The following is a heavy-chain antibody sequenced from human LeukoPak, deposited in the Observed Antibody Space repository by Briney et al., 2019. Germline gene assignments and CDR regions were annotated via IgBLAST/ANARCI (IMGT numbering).Heavy chain of an antibody. Sequence: KSSETLSLTCTVSGGSVSSGSYYWSWIRQPPGKGLEWIGEINHSGSTNYNPSLKSRVTISVDTSNNQFSLKLSSVTAADTAVYYCARGYSDNPVDYWGQGTLVTVSS. V-gene: IGHV4-39*07. CDR3: ARGYSDNPVDY. J-gene: IGHJ4*02. CDR2: INHSGST. D-gene: IGHD1-26*01. CDR1: GGSVSSGSYY.